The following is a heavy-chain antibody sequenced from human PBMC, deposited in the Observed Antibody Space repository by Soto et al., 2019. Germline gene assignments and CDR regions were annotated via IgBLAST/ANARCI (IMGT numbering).Heavy chain of an antibody. D-gene: IGHD6-13*01. V-gene: IGHV4-59*02. J-gene: IGHJ6*02. Sequence: QVQLQESGPGLVKPSETLSLTCTVSGGSVSSYYWTWIRQPPGKGLEWIGYIYYSGSTNYNPSLKSRVTISVDTPKNQFSLKLSSVTAADTAVYYRARVSAARNGMDVWGQGTTVTVSS. CDR3: ARVSAARNGMDV. CDR1: GGSVSSYY. CDR2: IYYSGST.